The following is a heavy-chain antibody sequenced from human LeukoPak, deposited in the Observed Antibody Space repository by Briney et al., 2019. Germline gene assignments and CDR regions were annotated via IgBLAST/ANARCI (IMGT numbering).Heavy chain of an antibody. CDR2: IDPNDGAT. CDR1: GYTFTGSY. J-gene: IGHJ4*02. CDR3: ASEWEVLSY. Sequence: ASVKVSCKASGYTFTGSYIHWVRQAPGQGLEWMGWIDPNDGATNYAQNFQGRVTMTRDTSITTAYMELNRLTSDDMAIYYCASEWEVLSYWGQGSLVTVSS. D-gene: IGHD1-26*01. V-gene: IGHV1-2*02.